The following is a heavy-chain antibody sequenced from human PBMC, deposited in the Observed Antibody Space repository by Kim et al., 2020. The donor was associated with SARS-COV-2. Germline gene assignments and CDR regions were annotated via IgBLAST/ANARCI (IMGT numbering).Heavy chain of an antibody. D-gene: IGHD3-10*01. J-gene: IGHJ6*01. V-gene: IGHV3-11*06. CDR2: ISSSSSCT. CDR3: ARVSTMVRGVIYYYGVDV. CDR1: GFTFSSYD. Sequence: GGSLRLSCAASGFTFSSYDMSWIRQAPGKGLEWVSYISSSSSCTNYADSVKGRFTISRDNAKNSLYLQMNSLRAEDTAVYYCARVSTMVRGVIYYYGVDVWGHGATVTVSS.